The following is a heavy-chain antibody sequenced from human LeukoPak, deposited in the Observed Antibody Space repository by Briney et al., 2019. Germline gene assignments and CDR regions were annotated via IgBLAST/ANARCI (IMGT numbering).Heavy chain of an antibody. CDR3: ARDTGDGYNYAAFDI. J-gene: IGHJ3*02. D-gene: IGHD5-24*01. V-gene: IGHV1-2*02. CDR2: INPNSGGT. CDR1: GYTFTGYY. Sequence: ASVKVSCKASGYTFTGYYMHWVRQAPGQGLEWMGWINPNSGGTNYAQKFQGRVTMTRDTSISTAYMELSSLRSEDTAVYYCARDTGDGYNYAAFDIWGQGTMVTVSS.